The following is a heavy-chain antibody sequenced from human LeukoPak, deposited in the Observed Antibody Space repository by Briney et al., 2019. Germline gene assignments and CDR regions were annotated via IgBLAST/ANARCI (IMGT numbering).Heavy chain of an antibody. CDR3: AKSWPSATYY. J-gene: IGHJ4*02. CDR2: ISGSGGST. V-gene: IGHV3-23*01. D-gene: IGHD2-15*01. CDR1: GFTFSTYA. Sequence: GGSLRLSCAASGFTFSTYAVNWVRQAPGKGLQWVSAISGSGGSTYYADSVKGRFTISRDNSKNTLYLQMNSLRAEDTAVYYCAKSWPSATYYWGQGTLVTVSS.